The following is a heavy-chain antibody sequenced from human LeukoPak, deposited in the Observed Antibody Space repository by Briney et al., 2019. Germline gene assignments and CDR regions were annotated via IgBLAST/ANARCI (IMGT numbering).Heavy chain of an antibody. V-gene: IGHV4-39*07. J-gene: IGHJ4*02. D-gene: IGHD3-9*01. Sequence: PSETLSLTCTVSGGSISSSSYYWGWIRQPPGKGLEWIGSIYYSGSTYYNLSLKSRVTISVDTSKNQFSLKLSSVTAADTAVYYCARDPDSYYDILTGYSLFDYWGQGTLVTVSS. CDR3: ARDPDSYYDILTGYSLFDY. CDR1: GGSISSSSYY. CDR2: IYYSGST.